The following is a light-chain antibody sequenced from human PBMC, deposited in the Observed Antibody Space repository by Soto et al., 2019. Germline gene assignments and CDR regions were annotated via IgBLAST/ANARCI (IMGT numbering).Light chain of an antibody. CDR3: QQYGSSLRT. CDR2: GAS. V-gene: IGKV3-20*01. J-gene: IGKJ4*01. Sequence: IVFTPTPSTLSSSPGQGATLSVSSSQSVSSSYLAWYQQKPGQAPRLLIYGASSRATGIPDRFSGSGSGTDFTLTISRLEPEDFAVYYCQQYGSSLRTFGGGTKVDIK. CDR1: QSVSSSY.